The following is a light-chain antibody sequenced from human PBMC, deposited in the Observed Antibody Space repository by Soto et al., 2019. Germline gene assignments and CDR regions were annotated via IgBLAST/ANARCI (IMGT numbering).Light chain of an antibody. CDR1: QTIRSNY. Sequence: ETVLTQSPGTLSLSPGERATLSRRASQTIRSNYLAWYRQTPGQAPRLLIYSASNRATGIADRFSGSGSGTDFTLIISRLETEDCALYYCQQYGSSPWTFGQGTKVEIK. J-gene: IGKJ1*01. CDR2: SAS. V-gene: IGKV3-20*01. CDR3: QQYGSSPWT.